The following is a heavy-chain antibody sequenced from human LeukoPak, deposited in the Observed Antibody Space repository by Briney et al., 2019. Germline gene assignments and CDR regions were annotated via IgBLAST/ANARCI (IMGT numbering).Heavy chain of an antibody. J-gene: IGHJ4*02. CDR2: ISSSSSYI. CDR1: GFTFSSYS. Sequence: GGSLRLSCAASGFTFSSYSMNWVRQAPGKGLEWVSSISSSSSYIYYADSVKGRFTISRDNAKNSLYLQMNSLRAEDTAVYYCASTGRYCTNCVCYQHFDYWGQGTLVTVSS. D-gene: IGHD2-8*01. CDR3: ASTGRYCTNCVCYQHFDY. V-gene: IGHV3-21*01.